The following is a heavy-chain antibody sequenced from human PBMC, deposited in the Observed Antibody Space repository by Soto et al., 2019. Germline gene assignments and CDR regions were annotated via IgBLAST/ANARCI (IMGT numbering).Heavy chain of an antibody. Sequence: PSETLSLSCTVSGASISYGGFSWSWIRQSPGKGLEWIGYISHLESTYFHPSFKSRLTMSIDRTRNQFSLKLSSVTAADMAVYYCARGGGYDSFDYCGQGVLVTVSS. CDR1: GASISYGGFS. V-gene: IGHV4-30-2*06. J-gene: IGHJ4*02. CDR2: ISHLEST. D-gene: IGHD5-12*01. CDR3: ARGGGYDSFDY.